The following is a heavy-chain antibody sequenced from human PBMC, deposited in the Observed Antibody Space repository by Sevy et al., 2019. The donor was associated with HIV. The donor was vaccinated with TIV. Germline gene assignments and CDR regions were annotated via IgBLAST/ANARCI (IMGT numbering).Heavy chain of an antibody. CDR2: ISAYNGNT. CDR3: ARELADYDFWSGYYFHYYYGMDV. J-gene: IGHJ6*02. V-gene: IGHV1-18*01. Sequence: ASVKVSCKASGYTFTSYGISWVRQAPGQGLEWMGWISAYNGNTNYAQKLQGRVTMTTDRSTSTAYMELRSLRSDDTAVYYCARELADYDFWSGYYFHYYYGMDVWGQGTTVTVSS. D-gene: IGHD3-3*01. CDR1: GYTFTSYG.